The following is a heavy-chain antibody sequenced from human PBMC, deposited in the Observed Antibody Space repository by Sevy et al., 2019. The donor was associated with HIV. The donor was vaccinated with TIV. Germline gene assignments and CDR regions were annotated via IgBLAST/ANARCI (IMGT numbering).Heavy chain of an antibody. V-gene: IGHV4-38-2*02. D-gene: IGHD3-9*01. CDR2: IYHSGST. J-gene: IGHJ6*02. CDR3: ARDRRHYDILTGSYYYYGMDV. Sequence: SDTLSLTCTVSGYSISSGYYWGWIRQPPGKGLEWIGSIYHSGSTYYNPSLKSRVTISVDTSKNQFSLKLSSVTAADTAVYYCARDRRHYDILTGSYYYYGMDVWGQGTTVTVSS. CDR1: GYSISSGYY.